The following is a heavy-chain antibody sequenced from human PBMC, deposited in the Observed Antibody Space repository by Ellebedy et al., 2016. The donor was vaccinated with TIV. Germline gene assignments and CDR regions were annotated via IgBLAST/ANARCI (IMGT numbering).Heavy chain of an antibody. CDR2: IWYDGGNK. CDR1: GFIFSTYG. Sequence: GESLKISCEASGFIFSTYGMHWVRQAPGKGLEWVAFIWYDGGNKYYADSVKGRFTISRDNSKNTLYLQMNSLRAEDTAVYYCARDQLMITFGGVVDYWGQGTLVTVSS. CDR3: ARDQLMITFGGVVDY. D-gene: IGHD3-16*01. V-gene: IGHV3-30*02. J-gene: IGHJ4*02.